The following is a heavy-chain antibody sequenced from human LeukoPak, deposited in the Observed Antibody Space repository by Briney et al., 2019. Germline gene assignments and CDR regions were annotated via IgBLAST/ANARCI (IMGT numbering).Heavy chain of an antibody. CDR1: GFTFGDYA. V-gene: IGHV3-49*04. D-gene: IGHD2-21*01. J-gene: IGHJ4*02. Sequence: GGSLRLSCTASGFTFGDYAMSWVRQAPGKGLEWVGFIRSKAYGGTTEYAASVKGRFTISRDDSKSIAYLQMNSLKTEDTAVYYCTSKWVIDGHDYFDYWGQGTLVTVSS. CDR2: IRSKAYGGTT. CDR3: TSKWVIDGHDYFDY.